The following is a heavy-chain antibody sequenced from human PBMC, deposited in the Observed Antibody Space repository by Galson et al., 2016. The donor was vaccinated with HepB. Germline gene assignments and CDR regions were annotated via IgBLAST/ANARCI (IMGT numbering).Heavy chain of an antibody. CDR1: GYSFISYD. D-gene: IGHD1-26*01. CDR2: ISTYNGNT. V-gene: IGHV1-18*01. Sequence: SVQVSCKASGYSFISYDISWVRQARGQGLEWMGWISTYNGNTNYEQKFKGRVTLTADISTSTAQMELRSLRSDDTAVYYCARDGTLSGSYYHFYGMDVWGQGTTVTVSS. J-gene: IGHJ6*02. CDR3: ARDGTLSGSYYHFYGMDV.